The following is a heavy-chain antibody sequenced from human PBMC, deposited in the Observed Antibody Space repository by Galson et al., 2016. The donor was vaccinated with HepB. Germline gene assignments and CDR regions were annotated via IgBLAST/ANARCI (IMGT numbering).Heavy chain of an antibody. CDR2: TYFRSRWYN. J-gene: IGHJ4*02. D-gene: IGHD1-7*01. CDR3: ARGWNYVKFDY. CDR1: GDSASSNTVA. V-gene: IGHV6-1*01. Sequence: ISGDSASSNTVAWNWIRQSPSRGLEWLGRTYFRSRWYNDYAGSVRGRIIISPDTSKNHFSLHLTSFTPEDTAVYYCARGWNYVKFDYWGQGTLVTVSS.